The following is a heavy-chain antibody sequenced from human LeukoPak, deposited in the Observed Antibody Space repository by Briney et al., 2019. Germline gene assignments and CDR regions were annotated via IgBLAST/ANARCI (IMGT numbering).Heavy chain of an antibody. D-gene: IGHD3-3*01. CDR3: ARGNQYYDFWSGYDTELDY. J-gene: IGHJ4*02. V-gene: IGHV3-15*01. CDR1: GFTFSNAW. Sequence: PGGSLRLSCAASGFTFSNAWMSWVRQAPGKGLEWVGRIKSKTDGGTTDYAAPVKGRFTISRDDSKNTLYLQMNSLKTEDTAVYYCARGNQYYDFWSGYDTELDYWGQGTLVTVSS. CDR2: IKSKTDGGTT.